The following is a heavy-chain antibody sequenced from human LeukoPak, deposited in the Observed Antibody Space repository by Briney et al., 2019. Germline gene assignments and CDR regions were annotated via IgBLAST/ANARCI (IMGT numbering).Heavy chain of an antibody. CDR1: GFTFCSYE. D-gene: IGHD4-11*01. V-gene: IGHV3-48*03. J-gene: IGHJ6*04. CDR2: IISSVRVI. Sequence: PGGSLRLSCAGSGFTFCSYETNRVPPAPGKGLGWGSYIISSVRVIYYTDSVKGPFTLSTDNAKNSLNMQMNSLRTEVTAVYYCARDISAFTATGYGMDVWGKGTTVTVSS. CDR3: ARDISAFTATGYGMDV.